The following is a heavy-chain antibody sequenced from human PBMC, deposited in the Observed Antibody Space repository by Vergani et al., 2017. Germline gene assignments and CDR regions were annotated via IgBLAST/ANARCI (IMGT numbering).Heavy chain of an antibody. Sequence: QVQVVQSGAEVKKSGASVKVSCKTSGYTFSNYYMHWVRQAPGQGLEWMGIINPSGGHTNYAQKFQGIVTITTDTFTSTAYMELRSLRSDDTAVYYCARFLLNNYYDSSCSMDVWGQGTTVTVSS. D-gene: IGHD3-22*01. CDR3: ARFLLNNYYDSSCSMDV. CDR1: GYTFSNYY. V-gene: IGHV1-46*01. J-gene: IGHJ6*02. CDR2: INPSGGHT.